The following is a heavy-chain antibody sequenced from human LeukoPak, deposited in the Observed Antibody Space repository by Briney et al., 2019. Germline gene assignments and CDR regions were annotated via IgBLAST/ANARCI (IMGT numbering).Heavy chain of an antibody. Sequence: ASVKVSCKASGGTFSSYAISWVRQAPGQGLEWMGRIIPIFGIANYAQKFQGRVTITADKSTSTAYMELSSLRSEDTAVYYCARGTYYDSSGYYWGQGTLVTVSS. D-gene: IGHD3-22*01. CDR3: ARGTYYDSSGYY. J-gene: IGHJ4*02. V-gene: IGHV1-69*04. CDR2: IIPIFGIA. CDR1: GGTFSSYA.